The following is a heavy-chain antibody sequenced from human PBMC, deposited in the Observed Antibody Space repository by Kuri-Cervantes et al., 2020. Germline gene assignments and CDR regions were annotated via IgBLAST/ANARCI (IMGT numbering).Heavy chain of an antibody. CDR3: AKLQGVAVAGTYYYYYMDV. V-gene: IGHV3-48*01. J-gene: IGHJ6*03. Sequence: GRSLRSSCEASGFTSSDYSMNWVRQAPGKGREWVSFISSSSSTIYYADSVKGRFTISRDNSKNTLYLQMNSLRAEDTAVYYCAKLQGVAVAGTYYYYYMDVWGKGTTVTVSS. CDR1: GFTSSDYS. CDR2: ISSSSSTI. D-gene: IGHD6-19*01.